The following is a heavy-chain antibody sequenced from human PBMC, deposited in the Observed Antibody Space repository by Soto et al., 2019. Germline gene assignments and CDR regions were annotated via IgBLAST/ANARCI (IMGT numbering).Heavy chain of an antibody. CDR1: GFTFDDYA. D-gene: IGHD2-2*02. J-gene: IGHJ3*02. CDR3: ALGLLYQYGAFDI. V-gene: IGHV3-9*01. Sequence: EVQLVESGGDVVQPGRSLRLSCAASGFTFDDYAMHWVRQAPGKGLEWVAGISWNIGSIGYAHSVKGRFTISRDNDKNSLYLEINRLRAEDTAVYYCALGLLYQYGAFDIWGQGTMVTVSS. CDR2: ISWNIGSI.